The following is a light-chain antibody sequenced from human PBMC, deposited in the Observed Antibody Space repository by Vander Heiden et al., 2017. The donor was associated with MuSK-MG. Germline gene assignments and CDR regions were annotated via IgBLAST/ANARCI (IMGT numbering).Light chain of an antibody. CDR3: AEWVDSLNGVV. CDR1: NSNIGSHS. Sequence: QSVLTQPPSASGTPGQRVTISCSGSNSNIGSHSVNWYQQLPGTAPKRRSYTNNQRPSGVPDRFAGYKSGTSAYLAISGLQSEDEADYDGAEWVDSLNGVVFGGGTKLTVL. J-gene: IGLJ2*01. CDR2: TNN. V-gene: IGLV1-44*01.